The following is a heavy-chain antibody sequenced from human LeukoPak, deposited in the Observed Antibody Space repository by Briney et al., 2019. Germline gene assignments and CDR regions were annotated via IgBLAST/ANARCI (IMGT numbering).Heavy chain of an antibody. CDR1: GFTFSSCA. Sequence: GGSLRLSCSASGFTFSSCAMHWVRQAPGKGLEYVSAISSHGGSTYYADSVKGRFTISRDNSKNTLYLQMSSLRAEDTAVYYCVKDEAPYYYDSSGYYFGDWGQGTLVTVSS. J-gene: IGHJ4*02. CDR2: ISSHGGST. CDR3: VKDEAPYYYDSSGYYFGD. V-gene: IGHV3-64D*09. D-gene: IGHD3-22*01.